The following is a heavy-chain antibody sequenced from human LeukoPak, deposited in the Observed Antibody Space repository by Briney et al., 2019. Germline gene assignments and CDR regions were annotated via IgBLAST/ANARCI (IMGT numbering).Heavy chain of an antibody. J-gene: IGHJ6*02. Sequence: ASVKVSCTVSGYTLTELSMHWVRPAPGKGLAGMGGFDPEDCETIYAQKFQGTVTMTEDTSTDTANMELSSLRSEDTAVYYCATGPLCSGGSCYSLPTTPTYYYYGMDVWGQGTTVTVSS. CDR3: ATGPLCSGGSCYSLPTTPTYYYYGMDV. D-gene: IGHD2-15*01. CDR1: GYTLTELS. V-gene: IGHV1-24*01. CDR2: FDPEDCET.